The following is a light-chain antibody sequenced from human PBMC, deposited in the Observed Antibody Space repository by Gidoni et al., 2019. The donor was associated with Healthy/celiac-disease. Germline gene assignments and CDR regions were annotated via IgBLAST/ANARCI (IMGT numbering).Light chain of an antibody. CDR1: QSVSSY. V-gene: IGKV3-11*01. CDR2: DAS. Sequence: EIVLTQSPATLSLSPGGRATLSCRASQSVSSYIAWYQQEPGQAPRLLIYDASNRATGIPARFSGSGSGTDFTLTISSLEPEDFAVYYCQQRSNWPPFTFGPXTKVDIK. CDR3: QQRSNWPPFT. J-gene: IGKJ3*01.